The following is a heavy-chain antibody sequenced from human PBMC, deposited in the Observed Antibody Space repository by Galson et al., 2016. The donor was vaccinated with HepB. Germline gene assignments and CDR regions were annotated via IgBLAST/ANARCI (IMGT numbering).Heavy chain of an antibody. D-gene: IGHD3-3*01. CDR2: IDWDDDK. CDR3: AHVPIFGSLIFAFDR. CDR1: GFSLTTGGVG. Sequence: PALVKPTQTLTLTCSFSGFSLTTGGVGVAWIRQPPEKDPEWLAVIDWDDDKGHSPSLGSRLIITKDTHKNQVVLTMTSMDPVDTATYYCAHVPIFGSLIFAFDRWGQGTLGTVSS. J-gene: IGHJ4*02. V-gene: IGHV2-5*02.